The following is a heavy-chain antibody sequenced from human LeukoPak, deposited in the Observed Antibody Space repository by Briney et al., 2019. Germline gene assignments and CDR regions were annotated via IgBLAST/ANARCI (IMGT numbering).Heavy chain of an antibody. V-gene: IGHV4-39*01. D-gene: IGHD3-3*01. J-gene: IGHJ4*02. CDR3: ATLRFLEWLLFRYNDY. CDR2: IYYSGST. CDR1: GGSISSSSYD. Sequence: SETLSLTCTVSGGSISSSSYDWGWIREPAGKGVEWIGSIYYSGSTYYNPSLKSRVTISADTSKNQFSLKLSSVTAADTAVYYCATLRFLEWLLFRYNDYWGQGTLVTVSS.